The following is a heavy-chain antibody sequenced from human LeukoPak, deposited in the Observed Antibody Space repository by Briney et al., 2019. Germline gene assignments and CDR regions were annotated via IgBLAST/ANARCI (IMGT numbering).Heavy chain of an antibody. Sequence: PGGSLRLSCSASGFTLRSYALIWVRQAPGKGLEWVAGISGSGDTTQYADSVKGRFSISRDNSKNTLYLQMNSLRGEDTAMYFCARRLYSSGWFLDYWGQGSLATVSS. D-gene: IGHD6-19*01. CDR3: ARRLYSSGWFLDY. V-gene: IGHV3-23*01. CDR1: GFTLRSYA. J-gene: IGHJ4*02. CDR2: ISGSGDTT.